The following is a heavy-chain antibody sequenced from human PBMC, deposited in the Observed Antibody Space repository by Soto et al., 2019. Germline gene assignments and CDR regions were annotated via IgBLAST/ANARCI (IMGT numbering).Heavy chain of an antibody. CDR3: ARGVLGYCSGGSCYYFDY. D-gene: IGHD2-15*01. J-gene: IGHJ4*02. CDR1: GGSISSGGYY. Sequence: QVQLQESGPGLVKPSQTLSLTCTVSGGSISSGGYYWSWIRQHPGKGLEWIGYIYYSGSTYYNPSLKSRVTISVDTSKNQFSLKLSSVTAADTAVYYWARGVLGYCSGGSCYYFDYWGQGTLVTVSS. CDR2: IYYSGST. V-gene: IGHV4-31*03.